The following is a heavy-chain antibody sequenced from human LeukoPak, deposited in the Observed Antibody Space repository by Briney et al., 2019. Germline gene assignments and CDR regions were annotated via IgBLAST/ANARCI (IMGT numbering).Heavy chain of an antibody. Sequence: ASVKVSCKASGYTFTGYYIHWVRQTPGQGLEWMGRISPSSGGTNYAQKFQGRVTMTRDTSISTAYTELRRLGSDDTAVYYCAREGDNSGYQPFDYWGQGTLITVSS. J-gene: IGHJ4*02. CDR3: AREGDNSGYQPFDY. CDR2: ISPSSGGT. CDR1: GYTFTGYY. V-gene: IGHV1-2*06. D-gene: IGHD3-22*01.